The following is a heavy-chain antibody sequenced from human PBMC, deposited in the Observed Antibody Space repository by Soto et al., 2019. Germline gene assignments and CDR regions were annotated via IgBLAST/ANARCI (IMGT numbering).Heavy chain of an antibody. D-gene: IGHD6-13*01. CDR1: GGTFSSYA. Sequence: ASVKVSCKASGGTFSSYAISWVRQAPGQGLEWMGGIIPILGIANYAQKFQGRVTITADKSTSTAYMELSSLRSEDTAVYYCARRDLDFERNPYSSSSDYYYYGMDVWGQGTTVTVSS. V-gene: IGHV1-69*10. J-gene: IGHJ6*02. CDR2: IIPILGIA. CDR3: ARRDLDFERNPYSSSSDYYYYGMDV.